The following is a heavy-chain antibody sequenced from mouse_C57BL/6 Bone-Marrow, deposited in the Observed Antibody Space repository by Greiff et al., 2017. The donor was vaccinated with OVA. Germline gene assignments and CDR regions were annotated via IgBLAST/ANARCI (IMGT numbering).Heavy chain of an antibody. D-gene: IGHD3-3*01. J-gene: IGHJ2*01. Sequence: QVQLKQSGAELVRPGTSVKVSCKASGYAFTNYLIAWVKQRPGQGLEWIGVINPGSGGTNYNEQFKGKATLTADKSSSTAYMQLSSLTSEDAASYFCARWGQGRYFDYWGQGTTLTVSS. CDR2: INPGSGGT. CDR3: ARWGQGRYFDY. CDR1: GYAFTNYL. V-gene: IGHV1-54*01.